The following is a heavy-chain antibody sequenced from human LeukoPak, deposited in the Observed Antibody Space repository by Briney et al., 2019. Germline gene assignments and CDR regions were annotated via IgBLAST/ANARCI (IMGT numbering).Heavy chain of an antibody. Sequence: GESLKISCKGSGYPFSSYWIGWVRPMPGKGLEWMGIIYPDDSDTRYSPSFQGQVTISADKSISTAYLQWSSLKASDTAMYYCARLAYCSNDVCYSNYYYSMDVWGKGTTVTVSS. V-gene: IGHV5-51*01. CDR1: GYPFSSYW. CDR2: IYPDDSDT. J-gene: IGHJ6*03. CDR3: ARLAYCSNDVCYSNYYYSMDV. D-gene: IGHD2-8*01.